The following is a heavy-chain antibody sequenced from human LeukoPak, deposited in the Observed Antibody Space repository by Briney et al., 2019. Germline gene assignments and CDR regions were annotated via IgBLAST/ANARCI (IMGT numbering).Heavy chain of an antibody. CDR1: GFTFSSYV. CDR2: ISGSGGST. V-gene: IGHV3-23*01. Sequence: GGSLRLSCAASGFTFSSYVMSWVRQAPGKGMEWVSTISGSGGSTYYADSVKGRFTISRDNSKNTLYLQMNSLRAEDTAVYYCARDIGHFDYWGQGTLVTVSS. J-gene: IGHJ4*02. D-gene: IGHD3/OR15-3a*01. CDR3: ARDIGHFDY.